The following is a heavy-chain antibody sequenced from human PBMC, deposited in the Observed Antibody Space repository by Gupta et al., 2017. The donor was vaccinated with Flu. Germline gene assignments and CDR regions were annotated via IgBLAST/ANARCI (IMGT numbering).Heavy chain of an antibody. J-gene: IGHJ4*02. CDR3: ARGPGRDTDY. V-gene: IGHV4-34*01. D-gene: IGHD5-18*01. CDR2: INHSGST. Sequence: WSWIRQPPGKGLEWIGEINHSGSTNYNPSLKSRVTISVDTSKNQFSLKLSSVTAADTDVYYCARGPGRDTDYWGQGTLVTVSS.